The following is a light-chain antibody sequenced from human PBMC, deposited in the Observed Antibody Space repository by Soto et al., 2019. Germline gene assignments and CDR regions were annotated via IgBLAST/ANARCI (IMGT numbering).Light chain of an antibody. CDR2: DAS. J-gene: IGKJ2*01. Sequence: EIVLTQSPGTLYLSPGERATLSCRASQSVSSNYLAWYQQKPGQAPRLLIYDASSRATGFPDRFSGSGSGTDFTLAISRLEPEDVAVYYCQQYGSSPWTFGQGTKLEIK. V-gene: IGKV3-20*01. CDR1: QSVSSNY. CDR3: QQYGSSPWT.